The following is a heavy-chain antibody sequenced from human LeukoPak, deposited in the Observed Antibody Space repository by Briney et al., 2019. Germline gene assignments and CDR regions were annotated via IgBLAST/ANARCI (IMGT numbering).Heavy chain of an antibody. CDR1: GITLSSYW. Sequence: GGSLRLSCAVSGITLSSYWMHWVRQAPGKGLEWVSSISSSSSYIYYADSVKGRFTISRDNAKNSLYLQMNSLRAEDTAVYYCASSGYSYGNPFDYWGQGTLVTVSS. CDR3: ASSGYSYGNPFDY. CDR2: ISSSSSYI. J-gene: IGHJ4*02. D-gene: IGHD5-18*01. V-gene: IGHV3-21*01.